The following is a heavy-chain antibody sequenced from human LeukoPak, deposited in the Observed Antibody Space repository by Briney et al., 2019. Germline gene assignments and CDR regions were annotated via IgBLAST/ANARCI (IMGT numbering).Heavy chain of an antibody. J-gene: IGHJ4*02. CDR2: INHNGNVN. CDR1: GFTFSSYW. CDR3: ASYRGRDFDY. V-gene: IGHV3-7*01. Sequence: PGGSLRLSCAASGFTFSSYWMNWARQAPGKGLEWVASINHNGNVNYYVDSVKGRFTISRDNAKNSLYLQMSNLRAEDTAVYYCASYRGRDFDYWGQGTLVTVSS. D-gene: IGHD3-10*01.